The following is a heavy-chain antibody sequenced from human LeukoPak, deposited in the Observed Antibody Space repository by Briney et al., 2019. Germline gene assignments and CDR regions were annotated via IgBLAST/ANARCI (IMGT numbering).Heavy chain of an antibody. J-gene: IGHJ4*02. CDR1: GFTFSSFW. CDR2: IKQDGSEK. CDR3: ARAWDSGTVAVAGYFDY. Sequence: GGSLRLSCASSGFTFSSFWMSWVRQAPGTGLEWVANIKQDGSEKYYVDSVKGRFTISRDNAKNSLYLQMNSLRAEDTAVYCCARAWDSGTVAVAGYFDYWGQGTLVTVSS. D-gene: IGHD6-19*01. V-gene: IGHV3-7*01.